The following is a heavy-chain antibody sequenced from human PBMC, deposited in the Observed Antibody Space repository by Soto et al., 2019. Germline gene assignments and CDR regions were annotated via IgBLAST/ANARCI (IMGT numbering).Heavy chain of an antibody. CDR2: ISMSGSYK. J-gene: IGHJ4*02. Sequence: GGSLRLSCVGSEFSLSGFYMSWVRQAPGKGLEWLSFISMSGSYKTYAASVEGRFTISRDNVKNILYLQMDSLRVEDTAVYYCASRGHCSNGQCHPFDYWGQGTQVTVSS. D-gene: IGHD2-8*01. V-gene: IGHV3-11*06. CDR1: EFSLSGFY. CDR3: ASRGHCSNGQCHPFDY.